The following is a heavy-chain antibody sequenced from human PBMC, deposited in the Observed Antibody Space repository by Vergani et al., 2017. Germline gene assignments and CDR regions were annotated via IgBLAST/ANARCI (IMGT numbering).Heavy chain of an antibody. CDR3: ARDQGAAARPGYYYYYGMDV. V-gene: IGHV3-48*04. CDR2: ISSSGSTI. D-gene: IGHD6-13*01. CDR1: GFTFSSYS. Sequence: EVQLVESGGGLVQPGGSLRLSCAASGFTFSSYSMNWVRQAPGKGLEWVSYISSSGSTIYYADSVKGRFTISRDNAKNSLYLQMNSLRAEDTAVYYCARDQGAAARPGYYYYYGMDVWGQGTTVTVSS. J-gene: IGHJ6*02.